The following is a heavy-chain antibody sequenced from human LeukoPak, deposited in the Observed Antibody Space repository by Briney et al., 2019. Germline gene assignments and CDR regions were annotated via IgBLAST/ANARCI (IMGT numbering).Heavy chain of an antibody. CDR3: ARETGSGSYDY. D-gene: IGHD3-10*01. V-gene: IGHV4-4*07. Sequence: SETLSLTCTVSGVSISSYWWTWIRRPAGKGLEWIGRIYSSGNTNYNPSLESRVTMSLDTSKNQFSLKLSSVTAADTAQYYCARETGSGSYDYCGQGTLVTVSS. CDR1: GVSISSYW. CDR2: IYSSGNT. J-gene: IGHJ4*02.